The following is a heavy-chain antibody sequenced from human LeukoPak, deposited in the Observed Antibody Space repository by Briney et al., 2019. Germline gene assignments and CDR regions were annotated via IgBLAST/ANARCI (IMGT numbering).Heavy chain of an antibody. J-gene: IGHJ6*03. V-gene: IGHV3-23*01. D-gene: IGHD3-3*01. CDR1: GFTLSSYA. CDR3: ARDHAFSYYYYYMDV. CDR2: ISASGNT. Sequence: PGGSLRLSCAASGFTLSSYAMSWVRQGPGKGLEWVSAISASGNTYHADSVKGRFTISRDSSKNTLYLQMNSLRAEDTAVYYCARDHAFSYYYYYMDVWGKGTTVTVSS.